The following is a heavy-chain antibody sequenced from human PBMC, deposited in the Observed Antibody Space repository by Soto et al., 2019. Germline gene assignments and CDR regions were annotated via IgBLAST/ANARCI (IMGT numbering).Heavy chain of an antibody. V-gene: IGHV4-59*08. D-gene: IGHD3-22*01. CDR2: IYYSGST. Sequence: SETLSLTCTVSGGSISSYYWSWIRQPPGKGLEWIGYIYYSGSTNYNPSLKSRLTISVDTSKNQFSLKLSSVTAADTAVYYCARSDHYYYDSSGYWDYWGQVTLVTVS. CDR1: GGSISSYY. CDR3: ARSDHYYYDSSGYWDY. J-gene: IGHJ4*02.